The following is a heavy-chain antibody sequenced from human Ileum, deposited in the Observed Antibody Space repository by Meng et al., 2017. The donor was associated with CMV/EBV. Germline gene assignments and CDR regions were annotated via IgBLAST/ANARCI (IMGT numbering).Heavy chain of an antibody. V-gene: IGHV4-4*07. CDR2: IYSSGST. Sequence: VQLEGSGSVLVNPSEALSLPCTVSGDSISSNFWSWIRQPAGKGLEWIGRIYSSGSTFYNPSLNSRVTMSVDTSKNQFSLSLASVTAADTAIYFCAREESVGIAVTGTFDYWGQGILVTVSS. CDR3: AREESVGIAVTGTFDY. CDR1: GDSISSNF. D-gene: IGHD6-19*01. J-gene: IGHJ4*02.